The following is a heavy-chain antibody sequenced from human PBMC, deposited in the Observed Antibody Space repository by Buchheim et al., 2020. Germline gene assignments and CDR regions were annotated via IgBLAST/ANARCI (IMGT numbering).Heavy chain of an antibody. Sequence: EVQLVESGGGLVQPGGSLRLSCAASGFTFGHYSMNWVRQAPGKGLDWISYISTTGRSTYYADSVKGRFTISRDSAKKALDLQMNSLTDKDTGIYYCAREADYDILTGFYNYFDCWGQGTL. CDR1: GFTFGHYS. CDR3: AREADYDILTGFYNYFDC. CDR2: ISTTGRST. V-gene: IGHV3-48*02. D-gene: IGHD3-9*01. J-gene: IGHJ4*02.